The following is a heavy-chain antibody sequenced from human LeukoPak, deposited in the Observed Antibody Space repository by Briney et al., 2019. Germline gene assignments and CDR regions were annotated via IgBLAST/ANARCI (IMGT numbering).Heavy chain of an antibody. J-gene: IGHJ6*02. CDR3: AGDPTRVFGYYYYGMDV. CDR1: GGTFSSYA. Sequence: ASVKVSCKASGGTFSSYAISWVRQAPGQGLEWMGRIIPTLGIANYAQKFQGRVTITADKSTSTAYMELSSLRSEDTAVYYCAGDPTRVFGYYYYGMDVWGQGTTVTVSS. D-gene: IGHD2-15*01. CDR2: IIPTLGIA. V-gene: IGHV1-69*04.